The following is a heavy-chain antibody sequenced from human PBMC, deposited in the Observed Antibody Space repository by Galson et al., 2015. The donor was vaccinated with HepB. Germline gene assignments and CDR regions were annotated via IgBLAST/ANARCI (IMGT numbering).Heavy chain of an antibody. Sequence: SLRLSCAASGFTFSSYAMHWVRQAPGKGLEWVAVISYDGSNKYYADSVKGRFTISRDNSKNTLYLQMNCLRAEDTAVYYCARDRRWLDTQGAFDIWGQGTMVTVSS. CDR3: ARDRRWLDTQGAFDI. CDR1: GFTFSSYA. J-gene: IGHJ3*02. V-gene: IGHV3-30*04. CDR2: ISYDGSNK. D-gene: IGHD6-19*01.